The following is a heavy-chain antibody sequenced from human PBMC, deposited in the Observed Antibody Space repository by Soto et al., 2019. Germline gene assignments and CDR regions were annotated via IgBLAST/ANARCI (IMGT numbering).Heavy chain of an antibody. D-gene: IGHD6-19*01. CDR3: ARMYSSGSGWFHP. CDR1: GGSLSNYY. J-gene: IGHJ5*02. CDR2: IYHSGST. Sequence: SETLSLTCAVSGGSLSNYYCSWIRQPPGKGLEWIGEIYHSGSTNYNPSLKSRVTISVDTSKNQFYLKLSPVTAADTARYYCARMYSSGSGWFHPWGQGTLVTVSS. V-gene: IGHV4-34*01.